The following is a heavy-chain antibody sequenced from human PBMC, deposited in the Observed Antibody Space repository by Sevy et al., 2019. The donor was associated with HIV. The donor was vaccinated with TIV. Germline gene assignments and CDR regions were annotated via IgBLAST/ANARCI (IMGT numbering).Heavy chain of an antibody. D-gene: IGHD6-13*01. CDR2: ISGSGDST. CDR1: GFIFNTLA. CDR3: TVGVIAAARGYFDY. Sequence: GGSLRLSCATSGFIFNTLAMGWVRQTPGRGLEWVASISGSGDSTYYSDSVQGRFTISRDNSKSILDLQMNSLRAEDTALYYCTVGVIAAARGYFDYWGQGTLVTVSS. J-gene: IGHJ4*02. V-gene: IGHV3-23*01.